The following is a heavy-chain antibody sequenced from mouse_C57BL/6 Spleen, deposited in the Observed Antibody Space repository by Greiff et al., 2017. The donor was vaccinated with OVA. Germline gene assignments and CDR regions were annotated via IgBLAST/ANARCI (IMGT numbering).Heavy chain of an antibody. CDR1: GYTFTTYP. CDR3: ARTRDSSPAWFGY. Sequence: VQLQESGAELVQPGASVKMSCKASGYTFTTYPIEWMKQNHGKSLEWIGNFHPYNDDTKYNEKFKGKATLTVEKSSSTVYLELSRLTSDDSAVYYCARTRDSSPAWFGYWGEGTLVTVSA. V-gene: IGHV1-47*01. CDR2: FHPYNDDT. D-gene: IGHD1-1*01. J-gene: IGHJ3*01.